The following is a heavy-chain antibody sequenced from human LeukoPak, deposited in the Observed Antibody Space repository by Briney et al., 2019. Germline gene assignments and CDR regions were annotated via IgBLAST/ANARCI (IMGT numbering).Heavy chain of an antibody. Sequence: GRSLRLSCAASGFTFSSYAMHWVRQAPGKGLEWVAVISYDGSNKYYADSVKGRFTISRDNSKNTLYLQMNSLRAEDTAVYYCAKPLIMPRFDAFDIWGQGTMVTVSS. D-gene: IGHD3-10*01. V-gene: IGHV3-30-3*01. CDR3: AKPLIMPRFDAFDI. J-gene: IGHJ3*02. CDR2: ISYDGSNK. CDR1: GFTFSSYA.